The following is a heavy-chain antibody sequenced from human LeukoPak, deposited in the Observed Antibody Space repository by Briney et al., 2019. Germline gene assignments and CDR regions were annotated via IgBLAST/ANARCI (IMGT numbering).Heavy chain of an antibody. Sequence: GGSLRLSCAASGFTFSTYAMSWVRQAPGKGLEWVSAISGSTGRTYYADSVKGRFTISRDNAKNSLFLEMNSLRAEDTAVYYCARHPDRWFDPWGQGTLVTVSS. J-gene: IGHJ5*02. CDR2: ISGSTGRT. CDR1: GFTFSTYA. V-gene: IGHV3-23*01. CDR3: ARHPDRWFDP.